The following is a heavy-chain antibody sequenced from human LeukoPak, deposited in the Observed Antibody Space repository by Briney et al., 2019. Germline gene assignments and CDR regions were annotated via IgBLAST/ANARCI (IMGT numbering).Heavy chain of an antibody. Sequence: SETLSLTCAVYGGSFSGYYWSWIRQPPGKGLQWIGEINHSRSTNYNPSLKSRVTISLDTSKNQFSLKLSSVTAADTAVYYCARDGLYDSSGYYYGRAFDIWGQGTMVTVSS. J-gene: IGHJ3*02. V-gene: IGHV4-34*01. D-gene: IGHD3-22*01. CDR2: INHSRST. CDR1: GGSFSGYY. CDR3: ARDGLYDSSGYYYGRAFDI.